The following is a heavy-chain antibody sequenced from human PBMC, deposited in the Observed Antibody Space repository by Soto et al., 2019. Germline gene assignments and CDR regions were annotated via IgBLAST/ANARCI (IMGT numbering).Heavy chain of an antibody. Sequence: QVQLQESGPGLVKPSETLSLTCTVSGGSVSSGSYYWSWIRQPPGKGLEWIGYIYYSGSTNYNPSLKSRVTMSVDTSKNQFSQTLRSVTAADTAVDYCAREQAVYSTDNWFDPWGQGTQVTVSS. CDR3: AREQAVYSTDNWFDP. J-gene: IGHJ5*02. V-gene: IGHV4-61*01. D-gene: IGHD6-13*01. CDR2: IYYSGST. CDR1: GGSVSSGSYY.